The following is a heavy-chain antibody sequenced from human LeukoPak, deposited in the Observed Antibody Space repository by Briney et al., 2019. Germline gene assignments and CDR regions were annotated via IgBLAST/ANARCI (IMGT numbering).Heavy chain of an antibody. V-gene: IGHV1-2*02. Sequence: ASVKVSCKASGYTFTGYYMHWVRQAPGQGLEWMGWINPNSGGTNYAQKFQGRVTMTRVTSISTAYMELSSLRSDDSAVYFCSRASTMAAPGAMPNDFWGQGTLVTVSS. D-gene: IGHD6-13*01. CDR1: GYTFTGYY. CDR2: INPNSGGT. J-gene: IGHJ4*02. CDR3: SRASTMAAPGAMPNDF.